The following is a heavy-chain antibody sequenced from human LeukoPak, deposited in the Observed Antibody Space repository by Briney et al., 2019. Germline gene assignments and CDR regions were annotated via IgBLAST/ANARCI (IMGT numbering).Heavy chain of an antibody. CDR3: ARVGHYGGNFDY. J-gene: IGHJ4*02. D-gene: IGHD4-23*01. CDR1: GFTFTSSA. CDR2: IVVGSGNT. Sequence: SVKVSCKASGFTFTSSAVQWVRQARGQRLEWIGWIVVGSGNTNYAQKFQERVTITRDMSTSTAYMELSSLRSEDTAVYYCARVGHYGGNFDYWGQGTLVTVSS. V-gene: IGHV1-58*01.